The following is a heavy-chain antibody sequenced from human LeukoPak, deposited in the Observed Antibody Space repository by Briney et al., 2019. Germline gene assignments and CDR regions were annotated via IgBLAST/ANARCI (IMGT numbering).Heavy chain of an antibody. V-gene: IGHV3-48*03. CDR2: ISSSGSTM. J-gene: IGHJ4*02. Sequence: GGSLRLSCAASGFTFTSYEMNCISSSGSTMYYADSVKGRFTISRDNAKNSLYLQMNSLRADDTAVYYCASVLPSGPPDYWGQGTLATVSS. CDR1: GFTFTSYE. CDR3: ASVLPSGPPDY. D-gene: IGHD2-8*02.